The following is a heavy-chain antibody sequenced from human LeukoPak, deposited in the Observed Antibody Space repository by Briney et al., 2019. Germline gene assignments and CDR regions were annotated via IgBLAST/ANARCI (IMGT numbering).Heavy chain of an antibody. CDR1: GYTFTSYG. V-gene: IGHV1-2*02. D-gene: IGHD2-21*01. Sequence: ASVKVSCKASGYTFTSYGISWVRQAPGQGLEWMGWINPNSDYTFYAQKFQGRVTLTRDTSISTVYMELTTLTSDDTALYYCAVAPGDYWGQGTLVTVSS. CDR3: AVAPGDY. CDR2: INPNSDYT. J-gene: IGHJ4*02.